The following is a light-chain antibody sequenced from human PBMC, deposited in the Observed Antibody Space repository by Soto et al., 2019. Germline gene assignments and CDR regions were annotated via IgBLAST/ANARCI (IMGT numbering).Light chain of an antibody. V-gene: IGKV3-15*01. CDR1: QTVSNN. J-gene: IGKJ4*01. CDR3: QQYNAWPLT. CDR2: SPS. Sequence: ERVMTQSPATLSVSPGEKATLSCRASQTVSNNVAWYQQKPGQAPRLLMYSPSTRATGIPARFSGSGSGTEFTLTISSLHSEDFAVYYCQQYNAWPLTFGGRTKVEPK.